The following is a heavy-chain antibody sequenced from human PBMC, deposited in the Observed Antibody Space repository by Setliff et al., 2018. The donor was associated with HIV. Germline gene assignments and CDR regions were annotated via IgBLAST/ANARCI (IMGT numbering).Heavy chain of an antibody. CDR3: AREKFENGDYADMDV. D-gene: IGHD4-17*01. J-gene: IGHJ6*03. CDR2: ITWNGGGT. V-gene: IGHV3-43D*03. CDR1: GFTFDDYA. Sequence: GGSLRLSCAASGFTFDDYAMHWVRQVPGKGLEWVSLITWNGGGTYYAESVRGRFTISRDNGKKSLYLQMDSLRDEDTAVYYCAREKFENGDYADMDVWGKGTTVTVSS.